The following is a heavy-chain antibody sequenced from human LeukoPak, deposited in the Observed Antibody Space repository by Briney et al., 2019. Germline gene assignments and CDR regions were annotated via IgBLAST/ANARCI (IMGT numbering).Heavy chain of an antibody. CDR2: FDPEDGET. J-gene: IGHJ6*02. Sequence: GASVKVSYKVSGYTLTELSMHWVRQAPGKGLEWMGGFDPEDGETIYAQKFQGRVTMTEDTSTDTAYMELSSLRSEDTAVYYCATRFTRGVAAAGIALNVWGQGTTVTVSS. D-gene: IGHD6-13*01. CDR1: GYTLTELS. CDR3: ATRFTRGVAAAGIALNV. V-gene: IGHV1-24*01.